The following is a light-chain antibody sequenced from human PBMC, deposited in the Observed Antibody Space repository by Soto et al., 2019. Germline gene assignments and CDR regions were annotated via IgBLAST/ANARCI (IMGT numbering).Light chain of an antibody. CDR3: QQSYSTLIT. V-gene: IGKV1-39*01. Sequence: DIQMTQSPSSLSASVGDRVTITCRASQSISNYLNWYQQKPGKAPKLLIYAASSLQSGVPSRFSGSGSGTYFTLTISSLQPEDFATYYGQQSYSTLITFGQGTRLEIK. CDR1: QSISNY. CDR2: AAS. J-gene: IGKJ5*01.